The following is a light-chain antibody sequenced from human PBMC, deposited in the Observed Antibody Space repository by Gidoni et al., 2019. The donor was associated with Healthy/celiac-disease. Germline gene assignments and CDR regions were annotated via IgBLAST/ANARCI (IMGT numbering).Light chain of an antibody. CDR1: QSVSSY. CDR3: QQRSNWPRYT. CDR2: DAS. V-gene: IGKV3-11*01. J-gene: IGKJ2*01. Sequence: VSTQSPATLSLSPGERATLSCMASQSVSSYLAWYQQKPGQAPRLLIYDASNRATGIPARFSGSGSGTDFTLTISSLEPEDFAVYYCQQRSNWPRYTFGQGTKLEIK.